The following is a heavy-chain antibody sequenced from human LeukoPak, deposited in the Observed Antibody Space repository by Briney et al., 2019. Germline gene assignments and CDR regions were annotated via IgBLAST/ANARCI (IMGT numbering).Heavy chain of an antibody. CDR3: AKGYGIYYFYGMDV. D-gene: IGHD5-18*01. Sequence: GGSLRLSCAASGFTFGNYAMSWVRQAPGKGLEWVSAITGSGGSTYYADSVKGRFTIPRDNSKNTLYLQMNSLRADDTAVYYCAKGYGIYYFYGMDVWGQGTTVTVSS. CDR1: GFTFGNYA. J-gene: IGHJ6*02. CDR2: ITGSGGST. V-gene: IGHV3-23*01.